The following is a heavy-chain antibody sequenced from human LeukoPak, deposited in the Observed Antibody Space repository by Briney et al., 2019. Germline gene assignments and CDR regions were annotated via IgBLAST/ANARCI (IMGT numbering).Heavy chain of an antibody. J-gene: IGHJ6*02. CDR3: ASVVRPGYFFYYGLGV. Sequence: GRSLRLSCAASGFTFSNYAMSWVRQAPGEVLEWVSAISSNGENIYYADSVKGRFTISRDNSKNTLYLQRNSLRAEDTALYFCASVVRPGYFFYYGLGVWGRGATVTVSS. CDR1: GFTFSNYA. V-gene: IGHV3-23*01. CDR2: ISSNGENI.